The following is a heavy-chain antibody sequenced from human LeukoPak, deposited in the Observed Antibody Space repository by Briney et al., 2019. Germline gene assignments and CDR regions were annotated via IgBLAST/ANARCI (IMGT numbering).Heavy chain of an antibody. Sequence: PGGSLRLSCAASRFTFSNYWMSWVRQAPGKGLEWVSSISSSSTYIYYADSVKGRFTISRDNAKNSLSLQMNSLRAEDTAVYYCAREALNMYYGMDVWGQGTTITVSS. CDR2: ISSSSTYI. J-gene: IGHJ6*02. CDR1: RFTFSNYW. V-gene: IGHV3-21*01. CDR3: AREALNMYYGMDV. D-gene: IGHD1/OR15-1a*01.